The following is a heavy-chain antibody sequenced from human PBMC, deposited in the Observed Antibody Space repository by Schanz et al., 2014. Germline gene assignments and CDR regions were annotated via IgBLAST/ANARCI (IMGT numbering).Heavy chain of an antibody. CDR3: ARDIQYHYDTSGPVGAFDI. Sequence: QVQLVQSGAEVKKPGSSVKVSCKASGGTFSSYAFSWVRQAPGQGLEWMGKIIPILGMENYAQKFQGRVTITADISTSTAYMDLSSLRSDDTAVYYCARDIQYHYDTSGPVGAFDIWGQGTVVTVFS. J-gene: IGHJ3*02. CDR2: IIPILGME. V-gene: IGHV1-69*04. D-gene: IGHD3-22*01. CDR1: GGTFSSYA.